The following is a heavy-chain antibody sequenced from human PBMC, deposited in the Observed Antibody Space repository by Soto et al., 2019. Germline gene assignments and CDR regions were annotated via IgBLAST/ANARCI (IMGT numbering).Heavy chain of an antibody. J-gene: IGHJ4*02. V-gene: IGHV4-34*01. CDR2: INHSGST. CDR1: GGSFIGYY. CDR3: ARGSANLRD. Sequence: SEALSLTCAVYGGSFIGYYWSWIRQPPGKGLEWIGEINHSGSTNYNPSLKSRVTISVDTSKNQFSLKLSSVTAADTAVYYCARGSANLRDWGQGTLVTVSS.